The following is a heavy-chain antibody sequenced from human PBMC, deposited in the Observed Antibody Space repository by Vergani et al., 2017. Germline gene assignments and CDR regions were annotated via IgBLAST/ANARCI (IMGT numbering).Heavy chain of an antibody. Sequence: QVQLQESGPGVVKPSETLSLTCAVSAYSISSGYYWGWIRQPPGKGLEWIGNIYHSGSTYYNPSLKSRVTISVDTSKNQFSLMLSSVTAADTAVYYCARRGRGTYYYDSSTYYRGPFDYWCQGTLVTVSS. CDR1: AYSISSGYY. CDR2: IYHSGST. V-gene: IGHV4-38-2*01. J-gene: IGHJ4*02. CDR3: ARRGRGTYYYDSSTYYRGPFDY. D-gene: IGHD3-22*01.